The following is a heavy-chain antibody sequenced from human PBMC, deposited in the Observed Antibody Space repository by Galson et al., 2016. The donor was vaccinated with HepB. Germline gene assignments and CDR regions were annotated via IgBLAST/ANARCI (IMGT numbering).Heavy chain of an antibody. CDR2: ISGSNSYI. Sequence: SLRLSCAASGFTFSSYSMNWVRQAPGKGLEWVSSISGSNSYIYYADSEKGRFTISRDNAKNSLYLQMNSLRAEDTAVYYCARGREFIAVTGSRWFDPWGQGTLVTISS. CDR1: GFTFSSYS. V-gene: IGHV3-21*01. CDR3: ARGREFIAVTGSRWFDP. J-gene: IGHJ5*02. D-gene: IGHD6-19*01.